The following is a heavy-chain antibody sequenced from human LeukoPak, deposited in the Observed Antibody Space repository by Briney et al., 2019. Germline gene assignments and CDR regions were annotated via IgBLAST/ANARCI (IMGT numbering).Heavy chain of an antibody. CDR1: GGSISSGSYF. V-gene: IGHV4-61*02. CDR2: IYTSGSA. Sequence: SQTLSLTCTVSGGSISSGSYFWSWIRQPAGKGLEWIGRIYTSGSANYLPSLKSRVTISVDTPKNQFSLKLSSVTAADTAVFYCASLTTADAFDIWGQGTMVTVSS. J-gene: IGHJ3*02. D-gene: IGHD3-22*01. CDR3: ASLTTADAFDI.